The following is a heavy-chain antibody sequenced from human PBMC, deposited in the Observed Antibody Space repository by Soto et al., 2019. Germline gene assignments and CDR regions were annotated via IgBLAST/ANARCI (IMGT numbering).Heavy chain of an antibody. CDR3: ARDQGSSSWYENWFDP. CDR1: GDRVSSNSAA. Sequence: SQTLSLPCAISGDRVSSNSAAWNWIRQSPSRGLEWLGRTYYRSKWYNDYAVSVKSRITINPDTSKNQFSLQLNSVTPEDTAVYYCARDQGSSSWYENWFDPWGQGTLVTVSS. J-gene: IGHJ5*02. CDR2: TYYRSKWYN. D-gene: IGHD6-13*01. V-gene: IGHV6-1*01.